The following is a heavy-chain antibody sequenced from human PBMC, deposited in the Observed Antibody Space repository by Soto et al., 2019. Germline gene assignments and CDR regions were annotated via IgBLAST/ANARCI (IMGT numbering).Heavy chain of an antibody. CDR1: GYTFTSYD. J-gene: IGHJ6*03. Sequence: ASVKVSCKASGYTFTSYDINWVRQATGQGLEWMGWMNPNSGNTGYAQKFQGRVTMTRNTSISTAYMELSSLRSEDTAVYYCARGPYYYGSGSYYNGAWYYYYYYIDVWGKGTTVTVSS. V-gene: IGHV1-8*01. CDR3: ARGPYYYGSGSYYNGAWYYYYYYIDV. CDR2: MNPNSGNT. D-gene: IGHD3-10*01.